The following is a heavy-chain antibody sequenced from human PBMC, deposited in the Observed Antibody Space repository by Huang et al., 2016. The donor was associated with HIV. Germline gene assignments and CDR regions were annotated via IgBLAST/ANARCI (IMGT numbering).Heavy chain of an antibody. V-gene: IGHV4-39*01. CDR2: IYYIGST. CDR3: ARHMDCSSSSCLAGGHERGPFDM. J-gene: IGHJ3*02. CDR1: GGSISSSSYY. D-gene: IGHD2-2*01. Sequence: QLQLQESGPGLVKPSETLSLTCSVSGGSISSSSYYWGWIRQPPGKGLEWIGSIYYIGSTVYNPSLKSRVTISVDTSKNQFSLRLSSVTAADTSVYYCARHMDCSSSSCLAGGHERGPFDMWGQGTMVTVSS.